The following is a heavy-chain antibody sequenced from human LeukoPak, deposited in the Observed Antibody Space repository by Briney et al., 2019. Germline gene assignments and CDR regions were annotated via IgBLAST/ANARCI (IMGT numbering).Heavy chain of an antibody. V-gene: IGHV1-2*02. Sequence: ASVKVSCKASGYTFTSYYMHWVRQAPGQGLEWKGWINPNSGGTNYAQKFQGRVTMTRDTSISTAYMELSRLRSDDTAVYYCARASSGWYWEGFDYWGQGTLVTVSS. CDR2: INPNSGGT. D-gene: IGHD6-19*01. CDR1: GYTFTSYY. CDR3: ARASSGWYWEGFDY. J-gene: IGHJ4*02.